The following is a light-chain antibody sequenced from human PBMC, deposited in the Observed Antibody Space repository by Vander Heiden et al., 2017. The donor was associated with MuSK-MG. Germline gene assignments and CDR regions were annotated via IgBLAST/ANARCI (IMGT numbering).Light chain of an antibody. CDR3: QQYGNSPFT. V-gene: IGKV3-20*01. CDR1: QSVSSTY. J-gene: IGKJ3*01. Sequence: EIVLMQSPGPLSLSPGERATLSCRASQSVSSTYLAWYQQKPGQAPRLLIYGASSRATGIPDRCSGSGSGTDFTLTIRNLEPEDVAVYYCQQYGNSPFTFGHGTKVDIK. CDR2: GAS.